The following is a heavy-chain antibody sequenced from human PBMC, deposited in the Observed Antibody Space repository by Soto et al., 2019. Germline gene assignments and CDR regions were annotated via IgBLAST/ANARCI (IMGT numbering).Heavy chain of an antibody. V-gene: IGHV3-7*03. CDR2: IKQDGSEK. J-gene: IGHJ4*02. Sequence: GSLRLSCAASGFTFSDHWMGWVRQAPGKGLEWVANIKQDGSEKYYADSVKGRFIISRDNAQNSLYLQMNSLRVEDTAVYYCAGGPSVTTSDYWGQGTLVTVSS. D-gene: IGHD4-17*01. CDR1: GFTFSDHW. CDR3: AGGPSVTTSDY.